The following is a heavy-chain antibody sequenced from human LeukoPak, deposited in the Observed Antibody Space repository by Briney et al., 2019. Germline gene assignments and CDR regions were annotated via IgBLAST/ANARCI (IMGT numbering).Heavy chain of an antibody. CDR2: ISSSSSYI. D-gene: IGHD3-22*01. Sequence: GGSLRLSCAASGFTFSSYTMNWVRQAPGKGLDWVSSISSSSSYIYYADSVNGRFAISRDNAKNSLYLQMNSLRAEDTAVYYCARDQPGYYYDSSGYRVGDAFDIWGQGTMVTVSS. CDR1: GFTFSSYT. V-gene: IGHV3-21*01. J-gene: IGHJ3*02. CDR3: ARDQPGYYYDSSGYRVGDAFDI.